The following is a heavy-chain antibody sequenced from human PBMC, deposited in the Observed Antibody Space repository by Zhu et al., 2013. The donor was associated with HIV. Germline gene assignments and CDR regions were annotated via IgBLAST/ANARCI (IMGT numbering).Heavy chain of an antibody. V-gene: IGHV1-2*02. J-gene: IGHJ4*02. Sequence: QVQLVQSGAEVKKPGSSVKVSCKASGGTFSSYAINWVRQAPGQGLEWMGWINPNSGGTNYAQKFQGRVTMTRDTSISTAYMELSRLRSDDTAVYYCTRTYYYDSSGYPFDYWGQGTLVTVSS. CDR3: TRTYYYDSSGYPFDY. D-gene: IGHD3-22*01. CDR1: GGTFSSYA. CDR2: INPNSGGT.